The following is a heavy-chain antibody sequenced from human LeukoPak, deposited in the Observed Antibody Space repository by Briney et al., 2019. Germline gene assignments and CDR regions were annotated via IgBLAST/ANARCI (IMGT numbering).Heavy chain of an antibody. CDR3: ARDYDYGGNSVD. Sequence: GGSLRLSCAASGFTFSSYWMSWVRQAPGKGREWVANIKQDGSEKNYVDSVEGRFTIFRDNAKNSLYLQMNSLRAEDTAVYYCARDYDYGGNSVDWGQGTMVTVSS. V-gene: IGHV3-7*03. CDR2: IKQDGSEK. D-gene: IGHD4-23*01. CDR1: GFTFSSYW. J-gene: IGHJ3*01.